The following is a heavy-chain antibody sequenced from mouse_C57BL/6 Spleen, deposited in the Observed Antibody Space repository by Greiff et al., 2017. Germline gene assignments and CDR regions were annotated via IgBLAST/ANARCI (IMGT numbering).Heavy chain of an antibody. V-gene: IGHV1-80*01. J-gene: IGHJ2*01. Sequence: QVQLQQSGAELVKPGASVKISCKASGYAFSSYWMNWVKQRPGKGLEWIGQIYPGDGDTNYNGKFKGKATLTADKSSSTAYMQLSSLTSEDSAVYFCARDPITTVVATPYFDYWGQGTTLTVSS. CDR2: IYPGDGDT. D-gene: IGHD1-1*01. CDR3: ARDPITTVVATPYFDY. CDR1: GYAFSSYW.